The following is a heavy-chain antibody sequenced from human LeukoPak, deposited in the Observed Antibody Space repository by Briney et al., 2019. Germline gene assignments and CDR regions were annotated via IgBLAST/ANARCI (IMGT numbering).Heavy chain of an antibody. D-gene: IGHD6-19*01. CDR1: GFTFSSYA. CDR3: AKGGSSGWFLSFDY. J-gene: IGHJ4*02. V-gene: IGHV3-23*01. CDR2: ISGSGGST. Sequence: GGSLRLSCAASGFTFSSYAMSWVRQAPGKGLEWVSAISGSGGSTYYADSVKGRFTISRDNSKNTLYPQMNSLRAEDTAVYYCAKGGSSGWFLSFDYWGQGTLVTVSS.